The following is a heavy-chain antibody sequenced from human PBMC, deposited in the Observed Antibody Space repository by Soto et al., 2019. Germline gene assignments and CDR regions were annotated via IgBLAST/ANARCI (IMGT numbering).Heavy chain of an antibody. V-gene: IGHV4-39*01. CDR3: ARHGRGSLCIAVGGADY. CDR1: VGSISSSSYY. J-gene: IGHJ4*02. D-gene: IGHD6-19*01. CDR2: VYYSGRT. Sequence: QLQLQESGPGLVKPSETLSLTCTVSVGSISSSSYYWGWIRQPPGMGLEWLGSVYYSGRTYYNTSLKSRVTISVDKSKNQFSLKLSSVNAADTAVYYCARHGRGSLCIAVGGADYWGQGTLVTVSS.